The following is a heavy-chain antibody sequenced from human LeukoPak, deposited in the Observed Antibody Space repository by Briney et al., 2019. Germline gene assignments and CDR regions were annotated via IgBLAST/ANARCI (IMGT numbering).Heavy chain of an antibody. CDR1: GFTFSSYW. V-gene: IGHV3-7*01. Sequence: GGSLRLSCAASGFTFSSYWMSWVRQAPGKGLEWVANIKQDGSEKYYVDSVKGRLTISRDNAKNSLYLQMNSLRAEDTAVYYCARDRYYDLYYYGMDVWGQGTTVTVSS. CDR3: ARDRYYDLYYYGMDV. CDR2: IKQDGSEK. D-gene: IGHD3-22*01. J-gene: IGHJ6*02.